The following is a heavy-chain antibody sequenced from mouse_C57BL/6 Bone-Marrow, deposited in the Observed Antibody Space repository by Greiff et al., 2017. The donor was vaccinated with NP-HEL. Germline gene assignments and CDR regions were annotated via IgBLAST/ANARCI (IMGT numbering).Heavy chain of an antibody. CDR1: GYTFTSYG. V-gene: IGHV1-81*01. CDR2: IYPRSGNT. Sequence: VQLQESGAELARPGASVKLSCKASGYTFTSYGISWVKQRTGQGLEWIGEIYPRSGNTYYNEKFKGKATLTADKSSSTAYMELRSLTSEDSAVYFCARGGYYGSTWFAYWGQGTLVTVSA. J-gene: IGHJ3*01. CDR3: ARGGYYGSTWFAY. D-gene: IGHD1-1*01.